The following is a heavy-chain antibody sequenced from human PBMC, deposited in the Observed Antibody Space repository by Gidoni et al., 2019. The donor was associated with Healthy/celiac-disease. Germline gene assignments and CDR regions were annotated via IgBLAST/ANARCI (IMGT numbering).Heavy chain of an antibody. CDR3: ARDPIVVVITTSYYFDY. CDR2: ISYDGSNK. CDR1: GFTFRSLS. J-gene: IGHJ4*02. V-gene: IGHV3-30-3*01. Sequence: QVQLVESGGGVVQPGRSLRLSGAASGFTFRSLSTHWVRQAPGKGLEWVAVISYDGSNKYYADSVKGRFTISRDNSKNTLYLQMNSLRAEDTAVYYCARDPIVVVITTSYYFDYWGQGTLVTVSS. D-gene: IGHD3-22*01.